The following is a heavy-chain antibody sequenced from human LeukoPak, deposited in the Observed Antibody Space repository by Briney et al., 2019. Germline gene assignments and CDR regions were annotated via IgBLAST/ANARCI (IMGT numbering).Heavy chain of an antibody. D-gene: IGHD1-26*01. CDR1: GGSISSGSYY. Sequence: SETLSLTCTVSGGSISSGSYYWSWIRQPPGKGLEWIGYIYYSGSTNYNPSLKSRVTISVDTSKNQFSLKLSSVTAADTAVYYCARGRRGSYSPDYWGQGTLVTVSS. CDR2: IYYSGST. CDR3: ARGRRGSYSPDY. J-gene: IGHJ4*02. V-gene: IGHV4-61*01.